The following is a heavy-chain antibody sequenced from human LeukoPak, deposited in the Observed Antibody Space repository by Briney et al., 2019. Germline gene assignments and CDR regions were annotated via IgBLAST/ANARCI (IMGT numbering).Heavy chain of an antibody. Sequence: ASVKVSCKASGYTFTSYAMHWVRQAPGQRLEGMGWINAGNGNTKYSQKFQGRVTITRDTSASTAYMELSSLRSEDTAVYYCARDPPYGSPFDYWRQATLVTVSS. D-gene: IGHD4-17*01. J-gene: IGHJ4*02. V-gene: IGHV1-3*01. CDR1: GYTFTSYA. CDR2: INAGNGNT. CDR3: ARDPPYGSPFDY.